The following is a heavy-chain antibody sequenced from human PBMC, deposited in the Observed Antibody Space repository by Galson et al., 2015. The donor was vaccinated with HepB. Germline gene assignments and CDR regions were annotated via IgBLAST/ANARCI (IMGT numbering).Heavy chain of an antibody. D-gene: IGHD1-1*01. Sequence: CAISGDSVSSNSAAWNWIRQSPSRGLEWLGRTYYRSKWYNNYAVSVKSRITINPDTTKNQFSLQLNAVTPEDTAVYYCTRGDLEMTYWGQGTLVTVSS. CDR1: GDSVSSNSAA. V-gene: IGHV6-1*01. CDR2: TYYRSKWYN. CDR3: TRGDLEMTY. J-gene: IGHJ4*02.